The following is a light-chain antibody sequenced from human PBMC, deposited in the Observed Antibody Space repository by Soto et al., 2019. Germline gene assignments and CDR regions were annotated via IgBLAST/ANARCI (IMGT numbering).Light chain of an antibody. CDR3: TSHAGTINFPYI. CDR1: SSDVGAYTY. CDR2: AVN. J-gene: IGLJ1*01. V-gene: IGLV2-8*01. Sequence: QSALTQPPSASGSPGQSVTISCTGTSSDVGAYTYVSWYQHHPGKAPKLMVYAVNKRPSGVPDRFSGSKSGNTSCLTVSGLQAEAEADYYCTSHAGTINFPYIFGTGTKVTVL.